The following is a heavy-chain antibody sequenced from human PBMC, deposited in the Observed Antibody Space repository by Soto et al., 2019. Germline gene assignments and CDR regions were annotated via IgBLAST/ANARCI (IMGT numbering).Heavy chain of an antibody. J-gene: IGHJ3*02. CDR1: GGSVNSHA. Sequence: QVQLEQSGAEVKKAGSSVKVSCKAFGGSVNSHAISWVRQAPGQGLEWMGGIIPMFGTPTYAQTFQAGVTISAEESTSTVYLDLSSLRSEDTAVYYCARSRNVAEFNDYGGNYHGFDIWGQGTMVTVSS. CDR2: IIPMFGTP. D-gene: IGHD4-17*01. V-gene: IGHV1-69*01. CDR3: ARSRNVAEFNDYGGNYHGFDI.